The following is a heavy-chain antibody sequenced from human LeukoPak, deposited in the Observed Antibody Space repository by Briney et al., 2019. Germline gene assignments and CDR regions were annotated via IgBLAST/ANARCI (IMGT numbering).Heavy chain of an antibody. CDR2: INQDGSEK. V-gene: IGHV3-7*01. CDR3: ARDRQQLVLPPGL. Sequence: GGSLRLSCAASGFTFSNYWMSWVRQAPGKGLEWVANINQDGSEKYCVDSVKGRFTISRDNVKNSLYLQMNSLRTEDTGVYYCARDRQQLVLPPGLWGQGTLVTVSS. CDR1: GFTFSNYW. J-gene: IGHJ4*02. D-gene: IGHD6-13*01.